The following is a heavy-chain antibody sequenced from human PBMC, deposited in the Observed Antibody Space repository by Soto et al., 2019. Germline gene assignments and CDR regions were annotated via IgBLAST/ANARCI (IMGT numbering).Heavy chain of an antibody. Sequence: EVQLVESGGGLVQPGGSLRLSCAASGFIFSDYWMSWVRQAPGKGLEWVATIRQDGSEKNHVDSVKGRFTISRDNAKNSLFLQMSSLRVEDTAVYHCARGGGRAHCTYYMEVWGKGTTVTASS. V-gene: IGHV3-7*01. CDR3: ARGGGRAHCTYYMEV. CDR2: IRQDGSEK. D-gene: IGHD2-15*01. CDR1: GFIFSDYW. J-gene: IGHJ6*03.